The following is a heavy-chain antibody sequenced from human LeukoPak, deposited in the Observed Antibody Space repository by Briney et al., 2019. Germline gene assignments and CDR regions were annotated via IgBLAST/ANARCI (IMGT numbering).Heavy chain of an antibody. Sequence: SETLSLTCTVSGGSISSGGYYWSWIRQHPGKGLEWIGYIYYSGSTNYSPSLKSRVTISVDTSKNQFFLKLSSVTAADTAVYYCARLGVRYSTSSWWFDPWGQGTLVTVSS. V-gene: IGHV4-61*08. D-gene: IGHD6-6*01. CDR3: ARLGVRYSTSSWWFDP. CDR1: GGSISSGGYY. J-gene: IGHJ5*02. CDR2: IYYSGST.